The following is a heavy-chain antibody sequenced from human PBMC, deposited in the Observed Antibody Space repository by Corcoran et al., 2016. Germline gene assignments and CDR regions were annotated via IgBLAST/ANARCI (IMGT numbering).Heavy chain of an antibody. J-gene: IGHJ4*02. CDR2: INPNSGGT. CDR3: AGVRGRYGSGSYYMLY. D-gene: IGHD3-10*01. V-gene: IGHV1-2*02. Sequence: QVQLVQSGAEVKKPGASVKVSCKASGYTFTGYYMHWVRQAPGQGLEWMGWINPNSGGTNYAQKFQGRVTMTRDTSISTAYMELSRLRSDDTAVYYCAGVRGRYGSGSYYMLYWGQGTLVTVSS. CDR1: GYTFTGYY.